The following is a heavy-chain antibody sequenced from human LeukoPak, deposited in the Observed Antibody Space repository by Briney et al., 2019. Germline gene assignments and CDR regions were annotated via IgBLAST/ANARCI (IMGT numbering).Heavy chain of an antibody. Sequence: ASVKVSCKASGYTFTGYYMHWVRQAPGQGLEWMGWINPNSGGTNYAQKFQGRVTMTRDTSISTAYMELSRLRSDGTAVYYCARTTSYDFWSGYYPFDYWGQGTLVTVSS. CDR1: GYTFTGYY. CDR2: INPNSGGT. D-gene: IGHD3-3*01. V-gene: IGHV1-2*02. J-gene: IGHJ4*02. CDR3: ARTTSYDFWSGYYPFDY.